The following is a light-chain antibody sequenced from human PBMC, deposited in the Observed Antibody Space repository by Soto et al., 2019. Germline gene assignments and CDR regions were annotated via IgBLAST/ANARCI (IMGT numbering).Light chain of an antibody. Sequence: QSALTQPASVSGSPGQSITISCTGTSRDVGAYNYVSWYQQHPGTAPKLIMYDVSNRPSGVSNRFSGSKSGNTASLTISGLQAEDEADYYCCSYAGTSTDVFAAGTKLTVL. CDR1: SRDVGAYNY. V-gene: IGLV2-14*01. J-gene: IGLJ1*01. CDR2: DVS. CDR3: CSYAGTSTDV.